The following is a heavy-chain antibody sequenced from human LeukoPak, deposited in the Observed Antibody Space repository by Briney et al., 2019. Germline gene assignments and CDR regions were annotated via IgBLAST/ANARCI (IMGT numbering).Heavy chain of an antibody. CDR3: ARVFPPSSRGILSYYFDY. D-gene: IGHD3-9*01. J-gene: IGHJ4*02. CDR1: GYTFTSYY. V-gene: IGHV1-46*01. Sequence: ASVKVSCKASGYTFTSYYMHWVRQAPGQGLEWMGIINPSGGSTSYAQKFQGRVTMTRDTSTSTVYMELSSLRSEDTAVYYCARVFPPSSRGILSYYFDYWGQGTLVTVSS. CDR2: INPSGGST.